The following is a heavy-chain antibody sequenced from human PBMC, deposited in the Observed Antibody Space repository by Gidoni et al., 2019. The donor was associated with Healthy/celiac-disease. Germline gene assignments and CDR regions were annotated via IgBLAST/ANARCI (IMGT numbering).Heavy chain of an antibody. J-gene: IGHJ4*02. D-gene: IGHD3-22*01. V-gene: IGHV1-2*02. CDR2: INPNSGGT. CDR3: AREYYYDSSGYYSSFDY. CDR1: GYTFTGHY. Sequence: QVQLVQSGAEVKKPGASVKVSCKASGYTFTGHYMHWVRQAPGQGLEWMGWINPNSGGTNYTQKFQGRVTMTRDTSISTAYMELSRLRSDDTAVYYCAREYYYDSSGYYSSFDYWGQGTLVTVSS.